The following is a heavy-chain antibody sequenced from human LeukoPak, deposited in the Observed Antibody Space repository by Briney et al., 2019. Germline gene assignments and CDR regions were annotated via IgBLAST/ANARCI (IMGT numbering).Heavy chain of an antibody. CDR2: IYYSGST. Sequence: PSETLSLTCTVSGGSLSSYYWSWIRQPPGKGLEWIGYIYYSGSTNYNPSLKSRVTISVDTSKNQFFLTLSSVTAADTAVYYCARYYYDLYDYWGQGTLVTVSS. CDR1: GGSLSSYY. CDR3: ARYYYDLYDY. D-gene: IGHD3-22*01. V-gene: IGHV4-59*01. J-gene: IGHJ4*02.